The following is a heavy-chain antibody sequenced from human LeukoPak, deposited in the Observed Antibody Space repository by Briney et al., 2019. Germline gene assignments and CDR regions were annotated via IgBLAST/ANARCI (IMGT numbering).Heavy chain of an antibody. V-gene: IGHV5-51*01. CDR1: GYSFTSYW. J-gene: IGHJ3*02. Sequence: GESLKISCKGSGYSFTSYWVGWVRQMPGKGLEWMGIIYPGDSDTRYSPSFQGQVTISADKSISTAYLQWSSLKASDTAMYYCARHLTPYFWSGLSVVGAFDIWGQGTMVTVSS. D-gene: IGHD3-3*01. CDR2: IYPGDSDT. CDR3: ARHLTPYFWSGLSVVGAFDI.